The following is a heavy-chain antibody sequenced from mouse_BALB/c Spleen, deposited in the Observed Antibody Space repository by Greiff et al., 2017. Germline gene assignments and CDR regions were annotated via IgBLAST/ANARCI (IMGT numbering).Heavy chain of an antibody. J-gene: IGHJ4*01. V-gene: IGHV1-18*01. Sequence: EVKLVESGPELVKPGASVKIPCKASGYTFTDYNMDWVKQSHGKSLEWIGDINPNNGGTIYNQKFKGKATLTVDKSSSTAYMELRSLTSEDTAVYYCARRGGNHYYAMDYWGQGTSVTVSS. CDR1: GYTFTDYN. CDR3: ARRGGNHYYAMDY. CDR2: INPNNGGT. D-gene: IGHD1-1*02.